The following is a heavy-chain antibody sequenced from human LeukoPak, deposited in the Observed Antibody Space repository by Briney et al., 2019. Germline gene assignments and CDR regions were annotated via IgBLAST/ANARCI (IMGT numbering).Heavy chain of an antibody. CDR3: ARAERNAGVFDY. V-gene: IGHV3-30-3*01. D-gene: IGHD3-3*01. CDR2: ISYDGTNI. J-gene: IGHJ4*02. Sequence: SGRSLRLSCVASGFTFSRYAMHWVRQAPGKGLEWVTFISYDGTNIYYADSVKGRFTISRDNSKNTLYLQMNSLRVEDTAVYYCARAERNAGVFDYWGQGTPVTVSS. CDR1: GFTFSRYA.